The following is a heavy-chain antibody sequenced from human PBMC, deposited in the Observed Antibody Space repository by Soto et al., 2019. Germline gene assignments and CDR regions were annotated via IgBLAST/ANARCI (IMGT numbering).Heavy chain of an antibody. Sequence: GGSLRLSCAASGFTFDDYAMHWVRQAPGKGLEWVSLISWDGGSTYYADSVKGRFTISRDNSKNSLYLQMNSLRAEDTALYYCAKNIVPAAIRYYGMDVWGQGTTVTVSS. CDR2: ISWDGGST. CDR3: AKNIVPAAIRYYGMDV. J-gene: IGHJ6*02. V-gene: IGHV3-43D*04. D-gene: IGHD2-2*02. CDR1: GFTFDDYA.